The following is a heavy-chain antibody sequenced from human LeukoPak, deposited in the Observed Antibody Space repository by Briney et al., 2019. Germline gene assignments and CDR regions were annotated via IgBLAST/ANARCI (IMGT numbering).Heavy chain of an antibody. CDR1: GFTFSSYA. CDR2: ISGSGGST. J-gene: IGHJ4*02. Sequence: GGPLRLSCAASGFTFSSYAMSWVRQAPGKGLEWVSAISGSGGSTYYADSVKGRFTISRDNSKNTLYLQMNSLRAEDTAVYYCAKDWRDGYNLALDYWGQGTLVTVSS. D-gene: IGHD5-24*01. V-gene: IGHV3-23*01. CDR3: AKDWRDGYNLALDY.